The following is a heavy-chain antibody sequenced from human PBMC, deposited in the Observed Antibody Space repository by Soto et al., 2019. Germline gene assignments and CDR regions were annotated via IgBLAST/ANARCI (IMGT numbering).Heavy chain of an antibody. J-gene: IGHJ4*02. D-gene: IGHD5-12*01. CDR1: GFTFSSYA. CDR2: ISKDGDKK. V-gene: IGHV3-30-3*01. CDR3: AREWSVANPGY. Sequence: TGGSLRLSCAASGFTFSSYAMSWVRQAPGKGLEWVAVISKDGDKKYYADSVKGRFTISRDNSKNTLYLQMNSLRPEDTAVHYCAREWSVANPGYWGQGTQVTVPS.